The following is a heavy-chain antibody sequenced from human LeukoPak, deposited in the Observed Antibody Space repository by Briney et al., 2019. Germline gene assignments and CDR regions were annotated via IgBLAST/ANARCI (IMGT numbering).Heavy chain of an antibody. V-gene: IGHV3-74*01. CDR2: IDSDGSCT. Sequence: GGSLILSCAASGFTFSSYWMHWVRQAPGKGLVWVSHIDSDGSCTNYADSVKGRFTISRDNAKNTLYLQMNGLRAEDTAVYYCARDNGGVDYWGQGTLVTVSS. CDR3: ARDNGGVDY. D-gene: IGHD6-25*01. CDR1: GFTFSSYW. J-gene: IGHJ4*02.